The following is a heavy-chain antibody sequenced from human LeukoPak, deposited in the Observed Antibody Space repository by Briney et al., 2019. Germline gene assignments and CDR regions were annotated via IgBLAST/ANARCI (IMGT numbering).Heavy chain of an antibody. CDR3: ARGPPYDFWKGYYFDY. D-gene: IGHD3-3*01. CDR2: IYYSGST. CDR1: GGSISSYY. V-gene: IGHV4-59*01. Sequence: PSETLSPTCTVSGGSISSYYWSWIRQPPGKGLEWIGYIYYSGSTNYNPSLKSRVTISIDTSKNQFSLKLSSVTAADTAVYYCARGPPYDFWKGYYFDYWGQGTLVTVSS. J-gene: IGHJ4*02.